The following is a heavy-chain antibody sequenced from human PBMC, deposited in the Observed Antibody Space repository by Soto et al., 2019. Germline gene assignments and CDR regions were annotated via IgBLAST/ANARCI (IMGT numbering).Heavy chain of an antibody. CDR1: GGSISSGGYY. V-gene: IGHV4-31*03. Sequence: SETLSLTCTVSGGSISSGGYYWSWIRQHPGKGLEWIGYIYYSGSTYYNPSLKSRVTISVDTSKNQFSLKLSSVTAADTAVYYCARDLEYYDILTGYKYNWLDPWGQGTLVTVSS. D-gene: IGHD3-9*01. CDR2: IYYSGST. J-gene: IGHJ5*02. CDR3: ARDLEYYDILTGYKYNWLDP.